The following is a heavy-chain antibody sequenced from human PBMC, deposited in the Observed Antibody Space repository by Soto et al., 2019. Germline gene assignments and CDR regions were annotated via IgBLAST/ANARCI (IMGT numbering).Heavy chain of an antibody. CDR2: IYHSGST. J-gene: IGHJ6*02. CDR3: ARVSGSYYYGMDV. CDR1: GGSISSSYW. V-gene: IGHV4-4*02. D-gene: IGHD1-26*01. Sequence: SETLSLTCTVSGGSISSSYWWSWVRQPPGKGLEWIGEIYHSGSTNYNPSLKSRVTISVDKSKNQFSLKLSSVTAADTAVYYCARVSGSYYYGMDVWGQGTTVTVSS.